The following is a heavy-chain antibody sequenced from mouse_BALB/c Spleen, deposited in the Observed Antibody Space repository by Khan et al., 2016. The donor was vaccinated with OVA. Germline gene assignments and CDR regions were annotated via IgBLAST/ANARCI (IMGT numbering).Heavy chain of an antibody. CDR2: LNPSNGYT. V-gene: IGHV1-4*01. J-gene: IGHJ3*01. D-gene: IGHD2-14*01. CDR1: GYTFTTYT. Sequence: QVQLKESGAELARPGASVKMSCKASGYTFTTYTMHWVKQRPGQGLEWIGYLNPSNGYTNYNQKFKDKSTLTADKYSSTAYMQLSSLTSDYSAVYYCAREGAYYRSDGWFSYWGQGTLVTVSA. CDR3: AREGAYYRSDGWFSY.